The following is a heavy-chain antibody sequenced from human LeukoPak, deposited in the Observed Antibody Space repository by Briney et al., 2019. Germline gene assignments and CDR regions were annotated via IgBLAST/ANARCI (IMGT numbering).Heavy chain of an antibody. D-gene: IGHD2-2*02. CDR2: IGSDNTI. CDR3: ATTSCYMGDCHYYMDV. Sequence: GGSLRLSCVASGFTLSTYNMNWVRQAPGKGLEWVSYIGSDNTIYYADSVKGRFTISRDNSKNTLYLQMNSLRAEDTAVYYCATTSCYMGDCHYYMDVWGKGTTVTVSS. CDR1: GFTLSTYN. V-gene: IGHV3-48*01. J-gene: IGHJ6*03.